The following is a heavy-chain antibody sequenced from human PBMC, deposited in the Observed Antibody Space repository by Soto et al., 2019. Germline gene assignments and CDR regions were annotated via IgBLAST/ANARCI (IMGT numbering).Heavy chain of an antibody. CDR2: ISSSGSTV. CDR3: AIAARPFCSLYRFDY. V-gene: IGHV3-48*03. D-gene: IGHD6-13*01. CDR1: GYTFRSNE. Sequence: EVQLVESGGGLVQPGESLRLSCAAYGYTFRSNEMNWVRQAPGKGLEWVSYISSSGSTVYYADSVKGRLTTSRDNAKKSLYLQMNSLRVEDTALYDCAIAARPFCSLYRFDYWGQGALVTVSS. J-gene: IGHJ4*02.